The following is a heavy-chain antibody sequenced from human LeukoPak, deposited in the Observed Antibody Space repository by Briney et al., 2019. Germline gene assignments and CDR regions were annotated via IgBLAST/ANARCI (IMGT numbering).Heavy chain of an antibody. Sequence: PGGSLRLSCAASAFSFSTYAMSWVRQAPGKGLEWVSTISNGGGSKYYADSVRGRFTISRDNSKNTLFLQMNSLRVEDTAVYYCAKLWTGTTIPHFLDYWGQGTLVTVS. CDR2: ISNGGGSK. V-gene: IGHV3-23*01. CDR3: AKLWTGTTIPHFLDY. D-gene: IGHD1-7*01. J-gene: IGHJ4*02. CDR1: AFSFSTYA.